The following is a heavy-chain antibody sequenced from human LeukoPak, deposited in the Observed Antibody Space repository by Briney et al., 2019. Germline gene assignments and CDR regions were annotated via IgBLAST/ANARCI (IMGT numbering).Heavy chain of an antibody. CDR2: IYPGDSDT. J-gene: IGHJ4*02. CDR1: GYSFTSYW. V-gene: IGHV5-51*01. CDR3: AGLYGYPRWGYYFDY. Sequence: GESLKISCKGSGYSFTSYWIGWVRLMPGKGLEWMGIIYPGDSDTRYSPSFQGQVTISADKSISTAYLQWSSLKASDTAMYYCAGLYGYPRWGYYFDYWGQGTLVTVSS. D-gene: IGHD5-24*01.